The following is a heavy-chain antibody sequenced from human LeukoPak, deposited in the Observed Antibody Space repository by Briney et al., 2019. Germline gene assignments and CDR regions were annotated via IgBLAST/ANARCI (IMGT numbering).Heavy chain of an antibody. CDR1: GGSISSGSYY. J-gene: IGHJ3*02. D-gene: IGHD3-22*01. V-gene: IGHV4-61*02. Sequence: PSETLSLTCTVSGGSISSGSYYWSWIRQPAGKGLEWIGRIYTSGSTNYNPSLKSRVTISVDTSKNQFSLKLSSVTAADTAVYYCAREPRNYYDSSGYYHDAFDIWGQGTMVTVSS. CDR2: IYTSGST. CDR3: AREPRNYYDSSGYYHDAFDI.